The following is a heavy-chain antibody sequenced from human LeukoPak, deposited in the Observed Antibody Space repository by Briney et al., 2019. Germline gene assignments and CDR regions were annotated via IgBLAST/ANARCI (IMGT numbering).Heavy chain of an antibody. J-gene: IGHJ6*03. V-gene: IGHV3-64*01. Sequence: GGSLRLSCAASGFTFSSYAMHWVRQAPGKGLEYVSAISSNGGSTYYANSVKGRFTISRDNSKNTLSLQMNSLRPEDTAVYYCARAHLSSSSTDYMDVWGKGTTVTISS. CDR2: ISSNGGST. CDR1: GFTFSSYA. D-gene: IGHD6-6*01. CDR3: ARAHLSSSSTDYMDV.